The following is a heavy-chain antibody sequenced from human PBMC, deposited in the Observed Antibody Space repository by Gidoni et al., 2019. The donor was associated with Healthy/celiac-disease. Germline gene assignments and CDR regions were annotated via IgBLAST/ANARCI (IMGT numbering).Heavy chain of an antibody. J-gene: IGHJ4*02. CDR2: IYYSGST. D-gene: IGHD3-10*01. CDR3: ARGEGGWVRGVIIIPHFDY. CDR1: GGSISSGGYY. V-gene: IGHV4-31*03. Sequence: QVQLQESGPGLVKPSQTLSLTCTVSGGSISSGGYYWSWIRQHPGKGLEWIGYIYYSGSTYYNPSLKRRVTISVDTSKNQFSLKLSSVTAADTAVYYCARGEGGWVRGVIIIPHFDYWGQGTLVTVSS.